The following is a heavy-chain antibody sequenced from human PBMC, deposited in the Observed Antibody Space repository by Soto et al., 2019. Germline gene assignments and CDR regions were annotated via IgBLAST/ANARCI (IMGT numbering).Heavy chain of an antibody. CDR2: IYYSGST. CDR3: ASLGPYGMDV. V-gene: IGHV4-59*01. J-gene: IGHJ6*02. Sequence: QVQLQESGPGLVKPSETLSLTCTVSGGSISSYYWSWIRQPPGKGLEWIGYIYYSGSTNYNPSLKSRVTLSVDTSKNQFSLKLSSVTAADTAVYYCASLGPYGMDVWGQGTTVTVSS. CDR1: GGSISSYY.